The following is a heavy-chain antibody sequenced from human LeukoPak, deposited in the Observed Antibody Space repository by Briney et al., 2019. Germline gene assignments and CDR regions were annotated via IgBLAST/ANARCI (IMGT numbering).Heavy chain of an antibody. CDR2: IYTSGST. V-gene: IGHV4-4*07. Sequence: SETLSLTCTVSGGSISSYYWSWIRQPAGKGLEWIGRIYTSGSTNYNPSLKSRVTMSVDTSKNQFSLKLSFVTAADTAVYYCARDIVVVPAAMSYYGMDVWGQGTTVTVSS. CDR1: GGSISSYY. J-gene: IGHJ6*02. D-gene: IGHD2-2*01. CDR3: ARDIVVVPAAMSYYGMDV.